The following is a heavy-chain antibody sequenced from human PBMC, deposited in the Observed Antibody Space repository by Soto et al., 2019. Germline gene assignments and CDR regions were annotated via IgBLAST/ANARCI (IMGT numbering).Heavy chain of an antibody. Sequence: GGSLRLSCAASGFTFSSYWMHWVRQAPGKGLVWVSRINSDGSSTSYADSVKGRFTISRDNAKNSLYLQMNSLRAEDTAVYYCARVPPPRVNYYYYTDVWGKGTTVTVSS. J-gene: IGHJ6*03. CDR3: ARVPPPRVNYYYYTDV. V-gene: IGHV3-74*01. CDR2: INSDGSST. CDR1: GFTFSSYW. D-gene: IGHD3-3*01.